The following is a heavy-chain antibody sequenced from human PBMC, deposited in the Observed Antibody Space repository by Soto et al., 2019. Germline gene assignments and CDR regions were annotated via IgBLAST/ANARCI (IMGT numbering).Heavy chain of an antibody. Sequence: ASVKVSCKAPADTFTSYYIHWVRQAPGHGLEWMGIINPSGGSTRYAQTFQGRITMTRDTSTSTVYMELVSLRYDDTAVYYCARGGSAVVVTDGPDFWGQGTLVTVSS. V-gene: IGHV1-46*01. CDR1: ADTFTSYY. CDR2: INPSGGST. D-gene: IGHD2-21*02. CDR3: ARGGSAVVVTDGPDF. J-gene: IGHJ4*02.